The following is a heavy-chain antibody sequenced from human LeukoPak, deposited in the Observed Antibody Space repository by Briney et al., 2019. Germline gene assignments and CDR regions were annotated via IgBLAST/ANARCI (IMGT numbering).Heavy chain of an antibody. CDR2: ISSSGSTI. CDR3: ARAPSEIGGYYPEYFRH. D-gene: IGHD3-22*01. V-gene: IGHV3-48*03. J-gene: IGHJ1*01. Sequence: GGSLRLSCGASGFTFSSYEMNWVRQAPGKGLEWLSNISSSGSTIHYADSVKGRFTISRDNAKKTVSLQRNSLRPEDTGVYYCARAPSEIGGYYPEYFRHWGQGTLVTVSS. CDR1: GFTFSSYE.